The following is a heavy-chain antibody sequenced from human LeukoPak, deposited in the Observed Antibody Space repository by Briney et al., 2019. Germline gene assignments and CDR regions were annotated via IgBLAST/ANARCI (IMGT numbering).Heavy chain of an antibody. J-gene: IGHJ5*02. Sequence: GGSLRLSCAASGFTFSDYSMNWVRQAPGKGLEWASYISSSNKTIYYADSVRGRFTISRDNAKNSLYLQMNSLRAEDTAVYYCARDGAGVVLAVTPRSWFDPLGQGTLVTVSS. CDR2: ISSSNKTI. CDR1: GFTFSDYS. D-gene: IGHD2-2*01. CDR3: ARDGAGVVLAVTPRSWFDP. V-gene: IGHV3-48*01.